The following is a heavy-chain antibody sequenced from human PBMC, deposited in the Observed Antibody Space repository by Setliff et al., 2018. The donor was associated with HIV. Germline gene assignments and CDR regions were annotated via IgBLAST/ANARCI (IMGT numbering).Heavy chain of an antibody. CDR1: GYTFTAYG. CDR2: MSAYSGDT. J-gene: IGHJ3*02. Sequence: RASVKVSCKASGYTFTAYGITWVRQAPGQGLEWMGWMSAYSGDTKYAQKIQGRVNMTRDTSTDTAYVELRSLRFDDTALYYCVRGYYYDKTGYGTFDIWGQGTVVTVS. V-gene: IGHV1-18*04. CDR3: VRGYYYDKTGYGTFDI. D-gene: IGHD3-22*01.